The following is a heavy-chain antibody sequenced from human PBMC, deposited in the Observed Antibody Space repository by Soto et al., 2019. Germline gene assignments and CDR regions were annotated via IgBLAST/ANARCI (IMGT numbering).Heavy chain of an antibody. CDR2: IIPVFDKA. V-gene: IGHV1-69*01. D-gene: IGHD3-16*01. J-gene: IGHJ3*01. CDR3: ARLRRDWGDAFDL. Sequence: QVQLVQSGADVMKPGSSVKVSCKTSGGPFGSSAISWVRQAPAQGLEWMGEIIPVFDKANYAQNFQGRLTITADEPTGTVFMQLSSLRSEDTAVYFCARLRRDWGDAFDLWGLGTFVTVSS. CDR1: GGPFGSSA.